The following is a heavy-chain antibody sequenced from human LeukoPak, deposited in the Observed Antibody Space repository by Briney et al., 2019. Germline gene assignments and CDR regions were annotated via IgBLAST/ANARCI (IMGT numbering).Heavy chain of an antibody. J-gene: IGHJ4*02. V-gene: IGHV4-4*02. CDR1: GGSISSSNW. Sequence: SETLSLTCAVSGGSISSSNWWSWVRQPPGKGLEWIGEIYHSGSTNYNPSLKSRVTISVDKSKNQFSLKLSSVTAADTAVYYCARGAYYYGSGSSAFDYWGQGTLVTVSS. D-gene: IGHD3-10*01. CDR3: ARGAYYYGSGSSAFDY. CDR2: IYHSGST.